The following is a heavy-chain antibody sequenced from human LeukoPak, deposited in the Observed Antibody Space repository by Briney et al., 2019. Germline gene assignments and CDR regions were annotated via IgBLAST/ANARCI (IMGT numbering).Heavy chain of an antibody. D-gene: IGHD6-19*01. Sequence: TSETLSLTCTVSGGSISSYYWSWIRQPPGKGLEWIGYIYYSGSTNYNPSLKSRVTISVDTSKNQFSLKLSSVTAADTAVYYCARASIAVAGTVSYYYYYMDVWGKGTTVTISS. CDR2: IYYSGST. CDR1: GGSISSYY. V-gene: IGHV4-59*01. J-gene: IGHJ6*03. CDR3: ARASIAVAGTVSYYYYYMDV.